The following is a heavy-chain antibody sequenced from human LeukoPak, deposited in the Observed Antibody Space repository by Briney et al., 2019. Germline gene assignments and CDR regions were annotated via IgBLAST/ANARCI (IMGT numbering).Heavy chain of an antibody. J-gene: IGHJ3*02. D-gene: IGHD6-13*01. CDR2: INHSGRT. Sequence: ETLSLTCAVYGGSFSGYYWSWVRQPPGKGLEWIGEINHSGRTKYNPSLMSGGTISVDTSKNQFSLKLSSVTAADTAVYYCARVPPRLAAAGTRGFAFYIWGQGTMVTVSS. CDR3: ARVPPRLAAAGTRGFAFYI. V-gene: IGHV4-34*01. CDR1: GGSFSGYY.